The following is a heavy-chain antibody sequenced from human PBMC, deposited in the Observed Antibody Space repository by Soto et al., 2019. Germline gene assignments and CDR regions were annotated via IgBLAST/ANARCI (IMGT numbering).Heavy chain of an antibody. J-gene: IGHJ4*02. CDR1: GGTFSSYA. CDR3: ARGPPPYYDILTGYYNY. D-gene: IGHD3-9*01. V-gene: IGHV1-69*01. CDR2: IIPIFGTA. Sequence: QVQLVQSGAEVKKPGSSVKVSCKASGGTFSSYAISWVRQAPGQGLEWMGGIIPIFGTANYAQKFQGRVTIPADESTSTAYMELSSLRSEDTAVYYCARGPPPYYDILTGYYNYWGKGTLVTVSS.